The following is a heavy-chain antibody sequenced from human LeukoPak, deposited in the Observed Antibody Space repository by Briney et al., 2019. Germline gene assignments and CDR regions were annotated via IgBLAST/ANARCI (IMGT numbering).Heavy chain of an antibody. CDR3: AKGGGWITMVRGVRSDAFDI. V-gene: IGHV3-23*01. CDR2: ISGSGGST. D-gene: IGHD3-10*01. J-gene: IGHJ3*02. Sequence: GGFLRLSCAASGFTFSSYAMSWVRQAPGKGLEWVSAISGSGGSTYYADSVKGRFTISRDNSKNTLYLQMNSLRAEDTAVYYCAKGGGWITMVRGVRSDAFDIWGQGTMVTVSS. CDR1: GFTFSSYA.